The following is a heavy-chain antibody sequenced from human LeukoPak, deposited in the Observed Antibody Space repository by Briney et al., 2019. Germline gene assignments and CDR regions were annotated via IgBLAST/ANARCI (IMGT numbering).Heavy chain of an antibody. J-gene: IGHJ5*02. Sequence: ASVKVSCKASGGTFSSYAISWVRQAPGQGLEWMGWISAYNGNTNYAQKLQGRVTMTTDTSTSTAYMELRSLRSDDTAVYYCARDVGSRDIDWFDPWGQGTLVTVSS. CDR2: ISAYNGNT. CDR3: ARDVGSRDIDWFDP. D-gene: IGHD5-12*01. CDR1: GGTFSSYA. V-gene: IGHV1-18*01.